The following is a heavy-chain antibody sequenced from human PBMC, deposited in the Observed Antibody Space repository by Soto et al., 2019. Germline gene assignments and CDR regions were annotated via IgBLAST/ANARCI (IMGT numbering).Heavy chain of an antibody. CDR2: VNTYNGNP. CDR3: ARDSQYSTSWQRFDS. D-gene: IGHD6-13*01. J-gene: IGHJ4*02. V-gene: IGHV1-18*01. CDR1: GYTFTDYA. Sequence: QGQLVQSGVEVKKPGASVKVSCKASGYTFTDYASTWVLQAPGRGLGRMGWVNTYNGNPNYAQIFQGRVTMTTDTSTDTAYMELRSLKSDDSAVYYCARDSQYSTSWQRFDSWGQGTLVTVSS.